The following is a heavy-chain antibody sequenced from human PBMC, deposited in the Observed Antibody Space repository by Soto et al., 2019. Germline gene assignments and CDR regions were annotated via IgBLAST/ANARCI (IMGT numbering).Heavy chain of an antibody. CDR3: ATGSSGYYDTFDC. J-gene: IGHJ4*02. CDR2: ISGSGSGT. Sequence: PGGTLRLSCAASGFTFSSYSIYWVRQAPGKGLEWVSGISGSGSGTYYADSVKGRFTISRDNSKNTLYLQMTSLRAEDTAVYYYATGSSGYYDTFDCRRQGSLVTVCS. D-gene: IGHD3-22*01. CDR1: GFTFSSYS. V-gene: IGHV3-23*01.